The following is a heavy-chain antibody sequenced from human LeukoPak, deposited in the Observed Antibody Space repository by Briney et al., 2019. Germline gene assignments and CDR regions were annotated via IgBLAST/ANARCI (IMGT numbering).Heavy chain of an antibody. CDR3: ARDRTSTFGGVIANDAFDI. CDR1: GFTFSNHA. V-gene: IGHV3-23*01. J-gene: IGHJ3*02. D-gene: IGHD3-16*02. CDR2: ITGNGGST. Sequence: PGGSLRLSCAASGFTFSNHAMTWVRQAPGKGLEWVSSITGNGGSTYYADSVKGRFTISRDNPKNVLSLQMNSLRAEDTALYYCARDRTSTFGGVIANDAFDIWGQGTMVTVSS.